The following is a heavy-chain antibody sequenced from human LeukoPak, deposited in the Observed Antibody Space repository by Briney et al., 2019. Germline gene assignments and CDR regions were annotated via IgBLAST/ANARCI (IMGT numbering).Heavy chain of an antibody. CDR3: AGGRGSTSRY. J-gene: IGHJ4*02. V-gene: IGHV1-18*01. CDR1: GYTFTSYG. D-gene: IGHD5-12*01. Sequence: ASVKVSCKASGYTFTSYGITWVRQAPGQGLEWMGWVSTYNGDTNYAQSLQGRVTMTTDTSTSTAYMELRSLRSDDTAIYYCAGGRGSTSRYWGQGTLVTVSS. CDR2: VSTYNGDT.